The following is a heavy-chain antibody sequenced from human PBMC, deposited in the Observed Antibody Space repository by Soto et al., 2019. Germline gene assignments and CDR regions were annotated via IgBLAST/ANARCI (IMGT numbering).Heavy chain of an antibody. CDR3: ARDRDIVLMVYALAY. V-gene: IGHV3-30-3*01. D-gene: IGHD2-8*01. CDR1: GFTFSSYA. CDR2: ISYDGSNK. J-gene: IGHJ4*02. Sequence: QVQLVESGGGVVQPGRSLRLSCAASGFTFSSYAMHWVRQAPGKGLEWVAVISYDGSNKYYADSVKCRFTISRDNSKNTLYLQMNSLRAEDTAVYYCARDRDIVLMVYALAYWGQGTLVTVSS.